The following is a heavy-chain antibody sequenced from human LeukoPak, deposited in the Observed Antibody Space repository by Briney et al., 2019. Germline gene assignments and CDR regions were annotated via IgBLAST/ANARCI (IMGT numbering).Heavy chain of an antibody. J-gene: IGHJ4*02. D-gene: IGHD3-3*01. CDR1: GGSISSYY. V-gene: IGHV4-59*12. CDR3: AREGGFYRPLDY. Sequence: SETLSLTCTVSGGSISSYYWSWIRQPPGKGLEWIGEVHLDGRTNYNPSLKSRLIMSVDLPENHISLKLTSVTAADTAVYYCAREGGFYRPLDYSGQGTLVTVSS. CDR2: VHLDGRT.